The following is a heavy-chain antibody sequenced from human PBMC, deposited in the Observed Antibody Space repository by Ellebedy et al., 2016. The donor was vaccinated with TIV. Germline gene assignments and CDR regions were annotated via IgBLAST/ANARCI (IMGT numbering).Heavy chain of an antibody. CDR1: GGSVSSGSYY. CDR3: ARGTGWTRELY. CDR2: ISYTGDT. J-gene: IGHJ4*02. D-gene: IGHD6-19*01. V-gene: IGHV4-61*03. Sequence: MPSETLSLTCTVSGGSVSSGSYYWTWIRQPPGKGLEFIAYISYTGDTNYNPSLKSRVTISVDTSKNHFSLRLNSVTAGDTAVYYCARGTGWTRELYWGQGTLVTVFS.